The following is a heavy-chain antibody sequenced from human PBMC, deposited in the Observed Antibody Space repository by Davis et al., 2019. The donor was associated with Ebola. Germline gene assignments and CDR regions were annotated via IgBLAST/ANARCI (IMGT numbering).Heavy chain of an antibody. J-gene: IGHJ4*02. D-gene: IGHD4-23*01. Sequence: KVSCKGSGYSFTSYWIVWVRQMPGKGLECMGIIFPGDSDTRYSPSFQGQVTISADKSISTAYLQWSSLKVSDTAMYYCARHRRAVGYFDYWGQGTLVTVSS. CDR3: ARHRRAVGYFDY. CDR1: GYSFTSYW. V-gene: IGHV5-51*01. CDR2: IFPGDSDT.